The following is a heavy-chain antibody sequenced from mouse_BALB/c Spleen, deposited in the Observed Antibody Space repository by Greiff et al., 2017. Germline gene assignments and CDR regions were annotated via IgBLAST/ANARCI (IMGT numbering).Heavy chain of an antibody. CDR2: ISDGGSYT. D-gene: IGHD2-10*01. Sequence: EVQVVESGGGLVKPGGSLKLSCAASGFTFSDYYMYWVRQTPEKRLEWVATISDGGSYTYYPDSVKGRFTISRDNAKNNLYLQMSSLKSEDTAMYYCAREAYYGNPYYYAMDYWGQGTSVTVSS. V-gene: IGHV5-4*02. J-gene: IGHJ4*01. CDR1: GFTFSDYY. CDR3: AREAYYGNPYYYAMDY.